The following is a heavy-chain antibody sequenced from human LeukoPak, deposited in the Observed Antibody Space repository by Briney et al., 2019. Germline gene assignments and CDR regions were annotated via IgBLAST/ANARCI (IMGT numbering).Heavy chain of an antibody. CDR1: VGSISSYY. V-gene: IGHV4-59*01. CDR3: AGATSVVVGRAFDI. D-gene: IGHD2-15*01. J-gene: IGHJ3*02. Sequence: SETLSLTCTVSVGSISSYYWSWIRQPPGKGLEWIGYIYYSGSTNYNPSLKSRVTISVDTSKNQFSLKLSSVTAADTAVYYCAGATSVVVGRAFDIWGQGTMVTVSS. CDR2: IYYSGST.